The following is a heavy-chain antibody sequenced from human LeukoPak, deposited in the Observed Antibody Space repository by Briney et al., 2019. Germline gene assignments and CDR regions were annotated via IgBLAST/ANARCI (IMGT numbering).Heavy chain of an antibody. V-gene: IGHV4-59*11. D-gene: IGHD3-22*01. J-gene: IGHJ4*02. Sequence: SETLSLTCTVSDDSINRHHWNWLRQSPGKGLEWIGYIYKSGFTNYNPSLKSRVTMSVDTSKNQFSLKLSSVTAADTAVYYCAREFSGYYSYWGQGTLVTVSS. CDR2: IYKSGFT. CDR1: DDSINRHH. CDR3: AREFSGYYSY.